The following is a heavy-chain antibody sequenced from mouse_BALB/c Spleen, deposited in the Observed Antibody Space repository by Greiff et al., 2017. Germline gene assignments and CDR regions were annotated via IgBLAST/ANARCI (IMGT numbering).Heavy chain of an antibody. Sequence: QVTLKESGPGILQPSQTLSLTCSFSGFSLSTSGMGVSWIRQPSGKGLEWLALIYWDDDKRYNPSLKSRLTISKDTSSNQVFLKITSVDTADTATYYCARRRTNWDGFAYWGQGTLVTVSA. J-gene: IGHJ3*01. V-gene: IGHV8-12*01. CDR2: IYWDDDK. CDR1: GFSLSTSGMG. CDR3: ARRRTNWDGFAY. D-gene: IGHD4-1*01.